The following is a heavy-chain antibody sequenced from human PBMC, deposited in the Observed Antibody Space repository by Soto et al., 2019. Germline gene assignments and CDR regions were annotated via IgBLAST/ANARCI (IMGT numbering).Heavy chain of an antibody. V-gene: IGHV1-69*15. CDR3: ARIPRYSFPTSDDLDS. CDR2: ITPIYPTT. Sequence: QVQLVQSRAEVRKPGSSVQVSCKASGGTFYTYTFSWVRQAPGQGLEWMGSITPIYPTTNYAEKFQGRLTVTADGSTNTAYMELNSLTSEDTAVYYCARIPRYSFPTSDDLDSWGQGTLVTVSS. CDR1: GGTFYTYT. J-gene: IGHJ4*02. D-gene: IGHD5-18*01.